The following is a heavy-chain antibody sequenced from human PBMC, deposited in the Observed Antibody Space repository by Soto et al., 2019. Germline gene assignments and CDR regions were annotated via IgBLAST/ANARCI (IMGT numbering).Heavy chain of an antibody. D-gene: IGHD2-2*01. V-gene: IGHV4-39*01. CDR3: ASFNPGTVVVSYIDY. CDR2: IYYSGST. J-gene: IGHJ4*02. CDR1: GGSISSSSYY. Sequence: SETLSLTCTVSGGSISSSSYYWGWIRQPPGKGLEWIGSIYYSGSTYYNPSLKRRATISVETSKSQFTLMLSSVTGADTAVYYCASFNPGTVVVSYIDYWGQGTLVTVSS.